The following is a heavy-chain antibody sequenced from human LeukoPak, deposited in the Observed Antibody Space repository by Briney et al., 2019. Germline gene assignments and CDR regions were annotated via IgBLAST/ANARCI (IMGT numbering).Heavy chain of an antibody. CDR3: ERREYSSSSFYYYYGMDV. Sequence: ASVKVSCKASGGTFSSYAISWVRQAPGQGLEWMGGIIPIFGTANYAQEFQGRVTITADESTSTAYMELSSLRSEDTAVYYCERREYSSSSFYYYYGMDVWGQGTTVTVSS. V-gene: IGHV1-69*13. D-gene: IGHD6-6*01. CDR2: IIPIFGTA. CDR1: GGTFSSYA. J-gene: IGHJ6*02.